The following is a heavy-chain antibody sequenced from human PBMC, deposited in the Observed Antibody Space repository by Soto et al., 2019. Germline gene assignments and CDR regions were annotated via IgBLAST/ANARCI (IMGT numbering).Heavy chain of an antibody. Sequence: GGSLRLSCAASGFTFSSYAMSWVRQAPGKGLEWVSAISGSGGSTYYADSVKGRFTISRDNSKNTLYLQMNSLRAEDTAVYYCAKFPSYYDYIWGSYAYWRQGTLVTVSS. CDR1: GFTFSSYA. V-gene: IGHV3-23*01. D-gene: IGHD3-16*01. CDR2: ISGSGGST. J-gene: IGHJ4*02. CDR3: AKFPSYYDYIWGSYAY.